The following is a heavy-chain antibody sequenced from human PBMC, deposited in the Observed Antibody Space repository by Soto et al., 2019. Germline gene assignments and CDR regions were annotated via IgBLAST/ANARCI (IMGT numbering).Heavy chain of an antibody. D-gene: IGHD6-19*01. CDR1: GFTFSSYG. CDR2: ISYDGSNK. J-gene: IGHJ6*02. CDR3: AKDVIAVAGIYGMDV. V-gene: IGHV3-30*18. Sequence: QVQLVESGGGVVQPGRSLRLSCAASGFTFSSYGMHWVRQAPGEGLEWVAVISYDGSNKYYADSVKGRFTISRDNSKNTLYLQMNSLRAEDTAVYYCAKDVIAVAGIYGMDVWGQGTTVTVSS.